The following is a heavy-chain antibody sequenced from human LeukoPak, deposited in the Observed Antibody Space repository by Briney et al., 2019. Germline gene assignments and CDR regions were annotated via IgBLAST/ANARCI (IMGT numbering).Heavy chain of an antibody. CDR2: IYYSGST. CDR3: ARGVRGVTAYYFDY. J-gene: IGHJ4*02. CDR1: GGSIRSYY. D-gene: IGHD3-10*01. V-gene: IGHV4-59*01. Sequence: SETLSLTCTVSGGSIRSYYWSWMRQPPGKGLEWIGYIYYSGSTNYNPSLKSRVTISVDTSKNQFSLKLSSVTAADTAVYYCARGVRGVTAYYFDYWGQGTLVTVSS.